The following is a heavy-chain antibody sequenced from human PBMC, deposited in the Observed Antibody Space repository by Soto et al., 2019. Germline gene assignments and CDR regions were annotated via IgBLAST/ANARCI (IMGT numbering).Heavy chain of an antibody. J-gene: IGHJ3*02. CDR2: IYYSGST. CDR3: ARALILTGYYIHXAFDI. CDR1: GGVISSYH. Sequence: PSETLSLTCTVSGGVISSYHWSYIRQSPGKGLEWIGYIYYSGSTNYNPSLKSRVTISVDTSKNQFSLKLSSVTAADTAVYYCARALILTGYYIHXAFDIWGQGXMVT. V-gene: IGHV4-59*01. D-gene: IGHD3-9*01.